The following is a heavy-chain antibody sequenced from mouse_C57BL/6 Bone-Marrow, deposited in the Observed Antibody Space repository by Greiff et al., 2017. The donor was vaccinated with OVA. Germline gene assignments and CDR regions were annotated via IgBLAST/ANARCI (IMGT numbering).Heavy chain of an antibody. J-gene: IGHJ4*01. Sequence: QVQLQQSGAELVMPGASVKLSCKASGYTFTSYWMHWVKQRPGQGLEWIGEIDPSDSYTNYNQKFKGKSTLTVDKSSSTAYMQLSSLTSEDSAVYYCACYDGYYRYAMDYWGQGTSVTVSS. CDR1: GYTFTSYW. CDR2: IDPSDSYT. CDR3: ACYDGYYRYAMDY. V-gene: IGHV1-69*01. D-gene: IGHD2-3*01.